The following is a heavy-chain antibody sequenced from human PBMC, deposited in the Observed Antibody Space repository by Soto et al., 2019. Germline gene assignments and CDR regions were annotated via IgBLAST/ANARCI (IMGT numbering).Heavy chain of an antibody. Sequence: PAGTLSLTCVVSGVSVTSYTWSWVRQAASKGLEWIWLVFSGVSATYNAALKSRRSISMGTAKNRFSLQLNTMTTADAGVYFCARDGMTTGDTWGPGTLVTV. CDR2: VFSGVSA. J-gene: IGHJ4*02. CDR1: GVSVTSYT. V-gene: IGHV4-4*07. CDR3: ARDGMTTGDT. D-gene: IGHD2-21*02.